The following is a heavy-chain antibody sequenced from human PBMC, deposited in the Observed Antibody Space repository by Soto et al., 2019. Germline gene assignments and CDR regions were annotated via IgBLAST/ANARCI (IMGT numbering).Heavy chain of an antibody. J-gene: IGHJ4*02. V-gene: IGHV4-61*01. Sequence: PFETLSLTCTVSGGSVSSGSYYWSWIRQPPGKGLEWIGYIYYSGSTNYDPSLKSRVTISVDTSKNQFSLKLSSVTAADTAVYYCAREGRDILTGYYIKFDYWGQGTLVTVSS. CDR2: IYYSGST. CDR3: AREGRDILTGYYIKFDY. CDR1: GGSVSSGSYY. D-gene: IGHD3-9*01.